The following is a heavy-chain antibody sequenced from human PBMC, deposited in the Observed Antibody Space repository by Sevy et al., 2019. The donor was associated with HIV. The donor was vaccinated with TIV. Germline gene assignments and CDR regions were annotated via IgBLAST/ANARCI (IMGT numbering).Heavy chain of an antibody. V-gene: IGHV4-61*02. CDR1: GGSISSGNYY. J-gene: IGHJ4*02. D-gene: IGHD1-26*01. CDR3: ARLVREGAPYPDY. Sequence: SETLSLTCTVSGGSISSGNYYWSWIRQPAGKGLEWIGRIHASGSTNYKSSLKSRVTMSVDTSKNQFSLRVTSVTAADTAVYYCARLVREGAPYPDYCGQGTLVTVSS. CDR2: IHASGST.